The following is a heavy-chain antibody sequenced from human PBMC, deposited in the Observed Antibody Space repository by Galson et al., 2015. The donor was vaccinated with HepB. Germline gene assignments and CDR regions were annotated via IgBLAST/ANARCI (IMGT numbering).Heavy chain of an antibody. CDR3: ATVGSSWYGAFDY. CDR1: GYTLTELS. D-gene: IGHD6-13*01. V-gene: IGHV1-24*01. Sequence: KVSCKVSGYTLTELSMHWVRQAPGKGLEWMGGFDPEDGETIYAQKFQGRVTMTEDTSTDTAYMELSSLRSEDTAVYYCATVGSSWYGAFDYWGQGTLVTVSS. CDR2: FDPEDGET. J-gene: IGHJ4*02.